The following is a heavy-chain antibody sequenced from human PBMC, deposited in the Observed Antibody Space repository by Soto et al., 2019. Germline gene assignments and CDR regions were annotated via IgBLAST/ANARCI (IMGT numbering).Heavy chain of an antibody. CDR2: IYPGDSDT. CDR1: GYSFTSYW. Sequence: GESLKISCKGSGYSFTSYWIGWVRQMPGKGLEWMGIIYPGDSDTRYSPSFQGQVTISADKSISTAYLQWSSLKASDTAMYYCARSYGSGSHTLNYYYYGMDVWGQGTTVTVSS. V-gene: IGHV5-51*01. CDR3: ARSYGSGSHTLNYYYYGMDV. J-gene: IGHJ6*02. D-gene: IGHD3-10*01.